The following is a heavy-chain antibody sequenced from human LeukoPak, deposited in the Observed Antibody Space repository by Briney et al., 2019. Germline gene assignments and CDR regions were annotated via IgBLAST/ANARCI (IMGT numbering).Heavy chain of an antibody. V-gene: IGHV3-30*18. D-gene: IGHD6-19*01. CDR3: AKETIAVAGTFDY. Sequence: GGSLRLSCAASGFTFSSYGMHWVRQAPGKGLEWVAVISYDGSNKYYAGSVKGRFTISRDNSKDTLYLQMNSLRAEDTAVYYCAKETIAVAGTFDYWGQGTLVTVSS. CDR1: GFTFSSYG. J-gene: IGHJ4*02. CDR2: ISYDGSNK.